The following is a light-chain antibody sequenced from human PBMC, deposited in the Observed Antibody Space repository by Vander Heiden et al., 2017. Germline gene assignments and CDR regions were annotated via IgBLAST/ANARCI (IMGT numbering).Light chain of an antibody. CDR1: SSDVGTYNY. Sequence: QSALTQPPSASGSPGQSVTISCTGTSSDVGTYNYVYWYQQHPGKARNLMVYEVSTRPSGVPDRFSGSKSGNTASLTVSGLQAEDEADYYCSSYAGSNNLVFGGRTKLTVL. V-gene: IGLV2-8*01. J-gene: IGLJ2*01. CDR3: SSYAGSNNLV. CDR2: EVS.